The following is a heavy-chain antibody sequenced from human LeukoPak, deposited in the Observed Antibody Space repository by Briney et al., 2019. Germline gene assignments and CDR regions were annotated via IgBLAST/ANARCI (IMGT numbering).Heavy chain of an antibody. CDR2: ISWDGGST. CDR3: AKAGSESYCSSTSCWWFYYMDV. CDR1: GSTFDDYA. J-gene: IGHJ6*03. V-gene: IGHV3-43D*03. D-gene: IGHD2-2*01. Sequence: PGGSLRLSCAASGSTFDDYAMHWVRQAPGKGLEWVSLISWDGGSTYYADSVKGRFTISRDNSKNSLYLQMNSLRAEDTALYYCAKAGSESYCSSTSCWWFYYMDVWGKGTTVTVSS.